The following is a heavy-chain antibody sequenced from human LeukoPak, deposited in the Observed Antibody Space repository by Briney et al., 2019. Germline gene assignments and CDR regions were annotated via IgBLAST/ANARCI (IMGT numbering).Heavy chain of an antibody. D-gene: IGHD5-18*01. Sequence: ASVKVSCKASGYIFTTYGFSRVRQAPVQGLKWMGWISPYDGNTKYAQKFQGRVTLTTDTSTSTASMELRSLRSDDTAVYYCARSVDTAMIFDHWGQGTLVTVSS. CDR1: GYIFTTYG. V-gene: IGHV1-18*01. J-gene: IGHJ4*02. CDR2: ISPYDGNT. CDR3: ARSVDTAMIFDH.